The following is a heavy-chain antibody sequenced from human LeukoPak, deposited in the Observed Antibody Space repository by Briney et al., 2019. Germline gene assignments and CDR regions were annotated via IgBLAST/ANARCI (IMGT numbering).Heavy chain of an antibody. J-gene: IGHJ4*02. Sequence: GGSLRLSCAASGFTFSSYSMNWVRRAPGKGLEWVSSISSSSSYIYYADSVKGRFTISRDNAKNSLYLQMNSLRAEDTAVYYCAKNNPRYYPYYFDYWGQGTLVTVSS. V-gene: IGHV3-21*04. D-gene: IGHD1-26*01. CDR2: ISSSSSYI. CDR1: GFTFSSYS. CDR3: AKNNPRYYPYYFDY.